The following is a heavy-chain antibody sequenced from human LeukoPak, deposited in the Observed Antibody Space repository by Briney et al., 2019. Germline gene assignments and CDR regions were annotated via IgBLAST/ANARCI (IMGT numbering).Heavy chain of an antibody. Sequence: GASVKVSCKASGYTFTSYGISWVRQAPGQGREWVGRIVPILGTANYAQNFQGRVTITADRSTTTAYMELSSLRSEDTAVYYCARVPQGSSWPYYFDYWGQGTLVTVSS. V-gene: IGHV1-69*04. CDR2: IVPILGTA. CDR1: GYTFTSYG. D-gene: IGHD6-13*01. CDR3: ARVPQGSSWPYYFDY. J-gene: IGHJ4*02.